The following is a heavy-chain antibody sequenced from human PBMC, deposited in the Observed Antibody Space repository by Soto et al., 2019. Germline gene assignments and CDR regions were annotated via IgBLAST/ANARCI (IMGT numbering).Heavy chain of an antibody. J-gene: IGHJ4*02. V-gene: IGHV4-39*01. CDR1: DGSIASSLYY. Sequence: SETLCLTCTVSDGSIASSLYYWGWVRQSPGKGLEWIESIYYSGSTHYNPSLKSRVTVSVDTSKNQFSLKLTSVTAADTAVYFFVSHRNYIVVSGSFFDYWSQGPLVTVPS. D-gene: IGHD6-19*01. CDR2: IYYSGST. CDR3: VSHRNYIVVSGSFFDY.